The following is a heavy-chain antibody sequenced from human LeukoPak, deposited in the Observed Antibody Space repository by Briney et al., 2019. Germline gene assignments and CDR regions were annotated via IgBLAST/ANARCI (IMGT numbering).Heavy chain of an antibody. V-gene: IGHV4-31*03. CDR2: IYYSGST. Sequence: SETLSLTCTVSGGSISSGGYYWSWIRQHPGKGLEWIGYIYYSGSTYYNPSLKSRVTISVDTSKNQFSLKLSSVTAADTAVYYCARVTIFGVVIDYWGQGTLSPSPQ. D-gene: IGHD3-3*01. CDR1: GGSISSGGYY. J-gene: IGHJ4*02. CDR3: ARVTIFGVVIDY.